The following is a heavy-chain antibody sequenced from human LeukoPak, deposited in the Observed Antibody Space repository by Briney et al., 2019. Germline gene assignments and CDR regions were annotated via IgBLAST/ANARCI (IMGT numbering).Heavy chain of an antibody. V-gene: IGHV3-21*01. CDR2: ISSSSSDI. J-gene: IGHJ4*02. CDR3: SWSLNY. CDR1: GFIFSSNY. D-gene: IGHD1-26*01. Sequence: PGGSLRLSCAASGFIFSSNYMTWFRQAPEKGLEWVSCISSSSSDIYYADSVKGRFTISRNNAKNSLYLQMNSLRAEDTAVYYCSWSLNYWGQGTLVTVSS.